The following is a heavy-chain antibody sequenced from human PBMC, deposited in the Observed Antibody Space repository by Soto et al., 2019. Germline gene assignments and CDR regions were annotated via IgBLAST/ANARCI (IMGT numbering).Heavy chain of an antibody. CDR3: AKSRTATTSCYGS. D-gene: IGHD2-2*01. CDR2: ISASGGDT. J-gene: IGHJ5*02. Sequence: EVHLLQSAGGLVQPGGSLRLSCAASGFTFSNYAMTWVRRAPGKGLEWVSAISASGGDTFYADSVKGRFIISRDSSKNTLYLQMNSLRVEDTAVYYCAKSRTATTSCYGSWGQGTMVTVSS. V-gene: IGHV3-23*01. CDR1: GFTFSNYA.